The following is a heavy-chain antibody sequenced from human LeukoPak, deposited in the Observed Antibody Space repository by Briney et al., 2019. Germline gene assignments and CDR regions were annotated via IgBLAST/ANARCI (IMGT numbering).Heavy chain of an antibody. Sequence: SETLSLTCAVYGGSFSGYYWSWIRQPPGKGLEWIGEINHSGSTNYNPSLKSRVIISVDTSKNQFSLKLSSVTAADTAVYYCARGGGSDRDIVVVPAADYGYWGQGTLVTVSS. V-gene: IGHV4-34*01. CDR3: ARGGGSDRDIVVVPAADYGY. CDR2: INHSGST. CDR1: GGSFSGYY. D-gene: IGHD2-2*01. J-gene: IGHJ4*02.